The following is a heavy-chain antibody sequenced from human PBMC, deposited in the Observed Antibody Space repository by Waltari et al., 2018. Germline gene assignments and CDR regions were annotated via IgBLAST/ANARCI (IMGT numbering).Heavy chain of an antibody. Sequence: QVQLQQWGAGLLKPSETLSLTCAVYGGSFSGYYWSWIRQPPGKGLEWIGRIYTSGSTNYNPSLESRVTMSVDTSKNQFSLKLSSVTAADTAVYYCAGGWFGEFLDAFDIWGQGTMVTVSS. CDR1: GGSFSGYY. CDR2: IYTSGST. J-gene: IGHJ3*02. D-gene: IGHD3-10*01. CDR3: AGGWFGEFLDAFDI. V-gene: IGHV4-59*10.